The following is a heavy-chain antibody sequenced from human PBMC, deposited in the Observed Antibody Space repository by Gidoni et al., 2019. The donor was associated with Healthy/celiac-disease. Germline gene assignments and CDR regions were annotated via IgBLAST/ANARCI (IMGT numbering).Heavy chain of an antibody. CDR3: ARPAKIAVATSDDAFDI. J-gene: IGHJ3*02. V-gene: IGHV1-69*01. D-gene: IGHD6-19*01. CDR2: GTA. Sequence: GTANYAQKFQGRVTITADESTSTAYMELSSLRSEDTAVYYCARPAKIAVATSDDAFDIWGQGTMVTVSS.